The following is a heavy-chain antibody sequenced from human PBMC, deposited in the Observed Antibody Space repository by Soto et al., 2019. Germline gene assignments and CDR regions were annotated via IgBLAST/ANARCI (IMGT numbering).Heavy chain of an antibody. Sequence: QVQLVQSGAEVKKPGASVKVSCKASGYTFTDYYMHWVRQAPGQGLEWMGWINPNSGGTNYAQKFQGWVTMTRDTSISTAYMELSRLRSDDTAVYYCARSGEWLVRGTTLPWFDPWGQGTLVTVSS. D-gene: IGHD6-19*01. CDR1: GYTFTDYY. CDR3: ARSGEWLVRGTTLPWFDP. V-gene: IGHV1-2*04. CDR2: INPNSGGT. J-gene: IGHJ5*02.